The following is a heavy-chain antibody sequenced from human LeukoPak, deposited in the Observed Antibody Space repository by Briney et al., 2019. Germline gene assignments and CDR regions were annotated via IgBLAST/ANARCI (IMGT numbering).Heavy chain of an antibody. V-gene: IGHV3-30*01. D-gene: IGHD6-13*01. CDR2: MSYDGGNK. J-gene: IGHJ3*02. CDR3: ARVKGSSWPEWEDDFDI. Sequence: ETGRSLRLSCAASGFTFSSYAMHWVRQAPGKGLEWMAAMSYDGGNKYYADSVEGRFTISRDNSKNTLYLEMNSLRADDTAVYYCARVKGSSWPEWEDDFDIWGQGTMVTVSS. CDR1: GFTFSSYA.